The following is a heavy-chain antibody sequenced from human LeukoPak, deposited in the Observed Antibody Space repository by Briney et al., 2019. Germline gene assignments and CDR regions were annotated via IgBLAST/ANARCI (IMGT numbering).Heavy chain of an antibody. D-gene: IGHD3-3*01. CDR1: GFTFSSYG. CDR3: ARGRITIFGVVINNWFDP. Sequence: GGSLRLSCAASGFTFSSYGMHWVRQAPGKGLEWVAVIWYDGSNKYYADSVEGRFTISRDNSKSTLYLQMNSLRAEDTAVYYCARGRITIFGVVINNWFDPWGQGTLVTVSS. CDR2: IWYDGSNK. V-gene: IGHV3-33*01. J-gene: IGHJ5*02.